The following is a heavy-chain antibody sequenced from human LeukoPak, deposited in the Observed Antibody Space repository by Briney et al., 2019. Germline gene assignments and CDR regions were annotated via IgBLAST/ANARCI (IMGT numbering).Heavy chain of an antibody. CDR2: INPNSGGT. Sequence: ASVKVSCKASGYTFTGYYMHWVRQAPGQGLEWMGWINPNSGGTNYAQKFQGRVTMTRDTSISTAYMELSRLRSDDTAVYYCAXXVVPAAATDYWGQGTLVTVSS. J-gene: IGHJ4*02. CDR1: GYTFTGYY. D-gene: IGHD2-2*01. V-gene: IGHV1-2*02. CDR3: AXXVVPAAATDY.